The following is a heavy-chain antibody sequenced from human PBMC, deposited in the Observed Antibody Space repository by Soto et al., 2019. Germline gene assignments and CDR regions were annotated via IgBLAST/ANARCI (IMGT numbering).Heavy chain of an antibody. J-gene: IGHJ4*02. CDR3: ATYAYHDSSGYSHFDY. CDR2: FDPEDGET. V-gene: IGHV1-24*01. CDR1: GYTLTELS. D-gene: IGHD3-22*01. Sequence: ASVKVSCKVSGYTLTELSMHWVRQAPGKGLEWMGGFDPEDGETIYAQKFQGRVTMTEDTSTDTAYMELSSLRSEDTAVYYCATYAYHDSSGYSHFDYWGQGALVTVSP.